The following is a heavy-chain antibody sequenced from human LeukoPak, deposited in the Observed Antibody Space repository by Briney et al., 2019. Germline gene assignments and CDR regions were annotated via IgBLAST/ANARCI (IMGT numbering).Heavy chain of an antibody. CDR3: AKSSYLPPLGGTSVPDFDY. CDR1: GFTFSSYA. D-gene: IGHD7-27*01. Sequence: PGGSLRLSCAASGFTFSSYAMSWVRQAPGKGLEWVSAISGSGGSTYYADSVKGRFTISRDNSKNTLYLQMNSLRAEDTAVYYCAKSSYLPPLGGTSVPDFDYWGQGTLVTVSS. J-gene: IGHJ4*02. V-gene: IGHV3-23*01. CDR2: ISGSGGST.